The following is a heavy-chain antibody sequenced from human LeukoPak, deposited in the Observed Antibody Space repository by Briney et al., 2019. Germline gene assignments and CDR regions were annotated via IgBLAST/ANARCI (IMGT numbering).Heavy chain of an antibody. Sequence: SETLSLTCSVSGASISSDTYFWSWIRQPAGKGLEWIGRISSTGRTDYNPSLTSRVTISIDTSKNHFSMDLSSVTAADTAVYYCAGYYYDSSGYYLFDYWGQGTLVTVSS. V-gene: IGHV4-61*02. D-gene: IGHD3-22*01. J-gene: IGHJ4*02. CDR2: ISSTGRT. CDR1: GASISSDTYF. CDR3: AGYYYDSSGYYLFDY.